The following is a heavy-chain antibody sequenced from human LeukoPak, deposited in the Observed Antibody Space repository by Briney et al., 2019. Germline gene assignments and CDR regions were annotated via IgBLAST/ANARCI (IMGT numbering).Heavy chain of an antibody. J-gene: IGHJ4*02. V-gene: IGHV3-9*01. CDR2: ISWNSGSI. D-gene: IGHD4-17*01. Sequence: GGSLRLSCAASGFTFDDYAMHWVRHAPGEGLEWVSGISWNSGSIGYADSVKGRFTISRDNAKNSLYLQMKSLRAEDTALYYCAKDSGYGDRRGGFDYWGQGTLVTVSS. CDR3: AKDSGYGDRRGGFDY. CDR1: GFTFDDYA.